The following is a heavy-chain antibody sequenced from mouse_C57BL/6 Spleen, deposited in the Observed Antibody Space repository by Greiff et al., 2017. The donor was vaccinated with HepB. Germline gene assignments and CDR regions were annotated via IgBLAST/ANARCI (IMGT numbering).Heavy chain of an antibody. V-gene: IGHV1-52*01. CDR2: IDPSDSET. CDR1: GYTFTSYW. CDR3: ARYGSSYWYFDV. D-gene: IGHD1-1*01. J-gene: IGHJ1*03. Sequence: QVQPQQPGAELVRPGSSVKLSCKASGYTFTSYWMHWVKQRPIQGLEWIGNIDPSDSETHYNQKFKDKATLTVDKSSSTAYMQLSSLTSEDSAVYYCARYGSSYWYFDVWGTGTTVTVSS.